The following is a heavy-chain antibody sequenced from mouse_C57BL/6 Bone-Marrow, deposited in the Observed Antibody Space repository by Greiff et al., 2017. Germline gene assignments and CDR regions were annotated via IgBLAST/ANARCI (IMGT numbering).Heavy chain of an antibody. CDR1: GFTFSDYG. CDR2: ISNLAYSI. CDR3: ARRGNYYAMDY. J-gene: IGHJ4*01. V-gene: IGHV5-15*01. Sequence: EVKLMESGGVLVQPGGSLKLSCAASGFTFSDYGMAWVRQAPRKGPEWVAFISNLAYSIYYADTVTGRFTISRENAKNTLYLEMSSLRSEDTAMYYCARRGNYYAMDYWGQGTSVTVSS.